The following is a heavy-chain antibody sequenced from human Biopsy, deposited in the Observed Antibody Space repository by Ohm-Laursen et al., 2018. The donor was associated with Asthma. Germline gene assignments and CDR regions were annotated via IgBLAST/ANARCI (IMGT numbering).Heavy chain of an antibody. V-gene: IGHV3-7*01. CDR3: SRTFHFWSRYHAEHFQL. CDR2: IKHDGTEK. CDR1: GFTFGDYW. D-gene: IGHD3-3*02. Sequence: SLRLSCAASGFTFGDYWMSWVRQAPGKGLEWVANIKHDGTEKNHVDSLKGRFTISRDNAKNSLYLQMNSLRAEDTAVYYCSRTFHFWSRYHAEHFQLWGQGTLVTVPS. J-gene: IGHJ1*01.